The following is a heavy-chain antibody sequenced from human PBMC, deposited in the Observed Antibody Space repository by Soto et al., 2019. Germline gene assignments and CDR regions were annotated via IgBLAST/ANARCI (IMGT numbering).Heavy chain of an antibody. J-gene: IGHJ6*02. CDR1: GFTFSDYY. V-gene: IGHV3-11*06. CDR3: ASASRISLRRYYYYYYGMDV. CDR2: ISSSSSYT. Sequence: GGSLRLSCAASGFTFSDYYMSWIRQAPGKGLEWVSYISSSSSYTNYADSVKGRFTISRDNAKNSLYLQMNSLRAEDTAVYYCASASRISLRRYYYYYYGMDVWGQGTTVTVSS. D-gene: IGHD5-12*01.